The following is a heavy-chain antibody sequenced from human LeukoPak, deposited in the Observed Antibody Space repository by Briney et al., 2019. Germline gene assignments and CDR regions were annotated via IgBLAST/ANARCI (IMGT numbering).Heavy chain of an antibody. D-gene: IGHD3-22*01. Sequence: SETLSLTCTVSGGSISSYYWSWIRQPPGKGLEWIGYIYYSGSTNYNPSLKSRVTISVDTSKNQFSLKLSSVTAADTAVYYCARRYYYERSDAFDIWGQGTMVTVSS. J-gene: IGHJ3*02. CDR2: IYYSGST. V-gene: IGHV4-59*01. CDR1: GGSISSYY. CDR3: ARRYYYERSDAFDI.